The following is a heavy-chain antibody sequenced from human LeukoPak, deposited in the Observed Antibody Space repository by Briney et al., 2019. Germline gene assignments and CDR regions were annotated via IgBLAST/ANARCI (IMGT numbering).Heavy chain of an antibody. CDR3: ARRTTTTAASYYYYYYMDV. CDR2: IYYSGST. Sequence: SETLSLTCTVSSGSFRTYYWSWIRQPPGKGLEWIGYIYYSGSTNYNPSLKSRVTISVDTSKNQFSLKLSSVTAADTAVYYCARRTTTTAASYYYYYYMDVWGKGTTVTISS. J-gene: IGHJ6*03. V-gene: IGHV4-59*01. D-gene: IGHD6-13*01. CDR1: SGSFRTYY.